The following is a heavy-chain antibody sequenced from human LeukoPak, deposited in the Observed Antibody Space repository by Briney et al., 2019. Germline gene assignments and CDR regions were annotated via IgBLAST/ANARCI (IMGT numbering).Heavy chain of an antibody. CDR2: ISYDGSNK. J-gene: IGHJ4*02. Sequence: GRSLRLSCAASGFTFSSYGMHWVRQAPGKGLEWVAVISYDGSNKYYADSVKGRFTISRDNSKNTLYLQMNSLRAEDTAVYYCARGDYYDSSGSLGYWGQGTLVTVSS. V-gene: IGHV3-30*03. CDR3: ARGDYYDSSGSLGY. CDR1: GFTFSSYG. D-gene: IGHD3-22*01.